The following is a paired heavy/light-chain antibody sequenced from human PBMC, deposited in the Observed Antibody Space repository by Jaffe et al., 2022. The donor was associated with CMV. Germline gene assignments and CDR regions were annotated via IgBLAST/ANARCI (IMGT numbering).Light chain of an antibody. CDR1: QSVSSY. CDR3: QQSSDWPLT. V-gene: IGKV3-11*01. J-gene: IGKJ4*01. CDR2: DAT. Sequence: EIVLTQSPATLSLSPGERATLSCRASQSVSSYLAWFQQKPGQPPRLFIYDATSRATGIPVRFSGSGSGTDFTLTINSLEPEDFAVYYCQQSSDWPLTFGGGTRVEIK.
Heavy chain of an antibody. J-gene: IGHJ6*04. D-gene: IGHD3-9*01. CDR3: ARTSQRRYFEPDI. Sequence: QVQLQESGPGLVKPSETLSVVCTVSGGSIINHYWSWIRQPPGKGLEWIGCIYYSGSTNYNPSLKSRVSMSVDTSKNQFSLKVSSVTAADTAVYYCARTSQRRYFEPDIWGRGTTVIVSS. V-gene: IGHV4-59*08. CDR1: GGSIINHY. CDR2: IYYSGST.